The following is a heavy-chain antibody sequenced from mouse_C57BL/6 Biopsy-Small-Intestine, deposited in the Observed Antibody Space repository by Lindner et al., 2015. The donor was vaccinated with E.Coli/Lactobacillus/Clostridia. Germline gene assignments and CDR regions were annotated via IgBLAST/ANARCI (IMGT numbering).Heavy chain of an antibody. J-gene: IGHJ2*01. CDR1: GYSFTGYF. CDR2: INPTTGGT. Sequence: VQLQESGPELVKPGASVKISCKASGYSFTGYFMNWVKQSPEKSLEWIGEINPTTGGTTYNQKFKAKATLTVDKSSSTAYMQFKNLTSEGSAVYYCARSHAEGDFWGQGTTLTVSS. V-gene: IGHV1-42*01. CDR3: ARSHAEGDF.